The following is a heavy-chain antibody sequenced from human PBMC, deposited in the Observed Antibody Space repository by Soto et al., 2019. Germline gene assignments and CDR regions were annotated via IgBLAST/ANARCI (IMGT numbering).Heavy chain of an antibody. Sequence: SETLSLTCAVYGGSFSGYYWSWVRQPPGKGLEWVGEINHSGSTNYNPSLKSRVTISVNTSKNQFSLKLSSVTAADTAVYYCARSSGWYQDYWGQGTLVTVSS. CDR2: INHSGST. CDR3: ARSSGWYQDY. J-gene: IGHJ4*02. CDR1: GGSFSGYY. D-gene: IGHD6-19*01. V-gene: IGHV4-34*01.